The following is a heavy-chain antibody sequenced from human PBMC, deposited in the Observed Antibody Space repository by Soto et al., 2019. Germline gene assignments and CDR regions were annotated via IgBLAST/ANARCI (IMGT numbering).Heavy chain of an antibody. CDR2: IYYSGST. Sequence: SETLSLTCAVSGGSVSSNSYYWSWIRQPPGKGLEWIGYIYYSGSTNYNPSLKSRVTISVDTSKNQFSLKLSSVTAADTAVYYCARGLTPRYSSRGLAPWGQGTLVTVSS. CDR3: ARGLTPRYSSRGLAP. J-gene: IGHJ5*02. CDR1: GGSVSSNSYY. D-gene: IGHD6-13*01. V-gene: IGHV4-61*01.